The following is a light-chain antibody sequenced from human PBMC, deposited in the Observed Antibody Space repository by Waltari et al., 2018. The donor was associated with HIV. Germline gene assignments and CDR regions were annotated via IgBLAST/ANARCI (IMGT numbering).Light chain of an antibody. CDR3: SSYTSSSTLRV. CDR1: SSDVGGYNY. J-gene: IGLJ3*02. Sequence: QSALTQHASVSGSPGQSINISCTGTSSDVGGYNYVSWYQQHPGKAPKLVIYGVSNRPSGVSNACAGTKAGTTSSRTISGPQAEDEADYYCSSYTSSSTLRVFGGGTKLTVL. V-gene: IGLV2-14*03. CDR2: GVS.